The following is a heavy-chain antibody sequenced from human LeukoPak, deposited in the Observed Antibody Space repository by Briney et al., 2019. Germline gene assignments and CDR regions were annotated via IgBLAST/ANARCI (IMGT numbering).Heavy chain of an antibody. CDR2: IYYSGST. Sequence: SETLSLTCTVSGGSISSSSYYWGWIRQPPGKGLEWIGSIYYSGSTYYNPSLKSRVTISVDTSKNQFSLKLSSVTAADTAVYYCARTNDYSNYDFDDWGQGTLVTVSS. D-gene: IGHD4-11*01. CDR3: ARTNDYSNYDFDD. J-gene: IGHJ4*02. V-gene: IGHV4-39*01. CDR1: GGSISSSSYY.